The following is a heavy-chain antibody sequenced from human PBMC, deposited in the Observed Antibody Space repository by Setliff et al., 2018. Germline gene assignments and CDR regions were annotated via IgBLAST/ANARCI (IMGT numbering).Heavy chain of an antibody. CDR1: GGTFDSYS. CDR2: FTPILLTP. D-gene: IGHD3-10*01. Sequence: SVKVSCKASGGTFDSYSFTWLRQAPGQGLEWVGGFTPILLTPNYAQKFQGRITITADKSTSTAYMELSSLGSEDTAVYYCAGGQPLVRKYYYYMDVWGKGTTVTVSS. CDR3: AGGQPLVRKYYYYMDV. J-gene: IGHJ6*03. V-gene: IGHV1-69*06.